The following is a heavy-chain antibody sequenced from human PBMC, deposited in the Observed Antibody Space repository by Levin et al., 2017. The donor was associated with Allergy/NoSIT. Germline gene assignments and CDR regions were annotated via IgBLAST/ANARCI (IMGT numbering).Heavy chain of an antibody. D-gene: IGHD1-1*01. Sequence: GESLKISCAASGFTFSSYAMSWVRQAPGKGLEWVSTISSSGAGTYYADSVKGRFTISRDNSKNTLYLQMNSLRAEDTAVYYCAKSASTGTYDAFDIWGQGTMVTVSS. J-gene: IGHJ3*02. V-gene: IGHV3-23*01. CDR3: AKSASTGTYDAFDI. CDR2: ISSSGAGT. CDR1: GFTFSSYA.